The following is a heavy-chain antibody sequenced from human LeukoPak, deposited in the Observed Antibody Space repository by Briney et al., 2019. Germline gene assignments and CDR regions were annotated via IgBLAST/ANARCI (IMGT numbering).Heavy chain of an antibody. CDR1: GFTFSSYG. Sequence: GRSLRLSCAASGFTFSSYGMHWVRQAPGKGLEWVAVISYDGSNKYYADSVKGRFTISRDNSKNTLYLQMNSLRAEDTAVYYCAKDLGSIVEAKMIDYWGQGTLVTVSS. V-gene: IGHV3-30*18. D-gene: IGHD1-26*01. CDR2: ISYDGSNK. CDR3: AKDLGSIVEAKMIDY. J-gene: IGHJ4*02.